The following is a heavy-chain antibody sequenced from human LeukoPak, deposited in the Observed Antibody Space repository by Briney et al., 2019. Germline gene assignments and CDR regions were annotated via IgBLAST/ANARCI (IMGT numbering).Heavy chain of an antibody. J-gene: IGHJ4*02. Sequence: GGSLRLSCAASGFTFSSYAMHWVRQAPGKGLEWVAVISYDGSNKYYADSVKGRFTISRDNSKNTLYLQMNSLRAEDTAVYYCARSSNFDYWGQGTLVTVSS. CDR2: ISYDGSNK. V-gene: IGHV3-30*04. CDR1: GFTFSSYA. CDR3: ARSSNFDY. D-gene: IGHD6-13*01.